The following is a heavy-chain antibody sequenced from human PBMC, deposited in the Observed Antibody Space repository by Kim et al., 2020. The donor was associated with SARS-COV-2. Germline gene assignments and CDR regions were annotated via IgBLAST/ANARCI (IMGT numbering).Heavy chain of an antibody. Sequence: GGSLRLSCAASGFTFSSYWMHWVRQAPGKGLVWVSRINSDGSSTSYADSVKGRFSISRDNAKNTLYLQMNSLRAEDTAVYYCARVEKVIAVAGRYYYYGMDVWGQGTTVTVSS. CDR2: INSDGSST. V-gene: IGHV3-74*01. D-gene: IGHD6-19*01. CDR1: GFTFSSYW. J-gene: IGHJ6*02. CDR3: ARVEKVIAVAGRYYYYGMDV.